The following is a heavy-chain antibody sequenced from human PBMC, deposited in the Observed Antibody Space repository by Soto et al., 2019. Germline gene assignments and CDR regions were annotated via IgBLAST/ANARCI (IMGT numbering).Heavy chain of an antibody. V-gene: IGHV4-39*07. D-gene: IGHD3-3*01. CDR2: IYHTGST. CDR3: ARVPALDNWYFDL. J-gene: IGHJ2*01. CDR1: GGSISSSSYY. Sequence: SETLSLTCTVSGGSISSSSYYWGWIRQPPGKGLEWIGSIYHTGSTKYNPFLKSRITISVDTSKNQFSLKLNSVSAADTAVYYCARVPALDNWYFDLWGRGTLVTVSS.